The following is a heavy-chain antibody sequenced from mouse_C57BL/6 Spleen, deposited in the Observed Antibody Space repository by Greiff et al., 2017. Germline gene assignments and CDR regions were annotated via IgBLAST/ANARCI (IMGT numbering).Heavy chain of an antibody. V-gene: IGHV1-64*01. D-gene: IGHD2-1*01. Sequence: QVQLQQPGAELVKPGASVKLSCKASGYTFTSYWMHWVKQRPGQGLEWIGMIHPNSGSTNYNEKFKSKATLTVDKSSSTAYMQLSSLTSEDSAVYYCARVDGNYLHYFDYWGQGTTLTVSS. J-gene: IGHJ2*01. CDR1: GYTFTSYW. CDR2: IHPNSGST. CDR3: ARVDGNYLHYFDY.